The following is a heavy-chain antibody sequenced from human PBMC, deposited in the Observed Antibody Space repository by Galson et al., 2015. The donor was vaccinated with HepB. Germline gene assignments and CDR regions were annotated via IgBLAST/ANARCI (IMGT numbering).Heavy chain of an antibody. Sequence: VKVSCKASGYTFTHYYMHWVRQAPGQGLEWVGIINPSGGNTTLAQKFQGRVTMTRDTSTSTVYMELSSLTSEDTAVYYCARDLGYSNENWFDPWGQGTLVTVSS. J-gene: IGHJ5*02. CDR2: INPSGGNT. V-gene: IGHV1-46*01. CDR1: GYTFTHYY. D-gene: IGHD4-11*01. CDR3: ARDLGYSNENWFDP.